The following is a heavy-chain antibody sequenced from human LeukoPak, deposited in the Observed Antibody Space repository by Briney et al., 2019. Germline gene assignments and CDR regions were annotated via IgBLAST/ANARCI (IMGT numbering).Heavy chain of an antibody. CDR1: GFTIDAYA. Sequence: GRSLRLSCAASGFTIDAYAMHWVRQAPGRGLERVSRISWNSAYIGYADSVKGRFTISRDNAKNSLYLQVNSLRPEDTALYYCARESSSCLDYWGQGTLVTVSS. D-gene: IGHD6-13*01. CDR3: ARESSSCLDY. J-gene: IGHJ4*02. V-gene: IGHV3-9*01. CDR2: ISWNSAYI.